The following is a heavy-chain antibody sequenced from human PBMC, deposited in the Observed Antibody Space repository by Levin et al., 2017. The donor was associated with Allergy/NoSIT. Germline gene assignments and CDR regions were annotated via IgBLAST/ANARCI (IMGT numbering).Heavy chain of an antibody. CDR3: ARDGEYSGGWMPPLYYFDY. D-gene: IGHD6-19*01. Sequence: GESLKISCAASGFTFTSYAMHWVRQAPGKGLEWVAVISYDGTNKYYADSVKGRFTISRDHSESTLSLQMNSLRDEDTAVYYCARDGEYSGGWMPPLYYFDYWGQGTLVTVSS. J-gene: IGHJ4*02. CDR1: GFTFTSYA. CDR2: ISYDGTNK. V-gene: IGHV3-30-3*01.